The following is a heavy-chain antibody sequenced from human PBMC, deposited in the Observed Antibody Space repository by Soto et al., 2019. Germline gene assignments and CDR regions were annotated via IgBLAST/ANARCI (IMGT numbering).Heavy chain of an antibody. V-gene: IGHV3-23*01. CDR2: ITYSGGST. Sequence: GGSLRLSCAASEFSFSTYSMSWVRQAPGKGLEWVSSITYSGGSTYYADSVKGRFTISRDNSKNTLCLQMNGLRAEDTAVYYCAKIWSGIYFDYWGQGALVTVSS. CDR3: AKIWSGIYFDY. J-gene: IGHJ4*02. CDR1: EFSFSTYS. D-gene: IGHD6-25*01.